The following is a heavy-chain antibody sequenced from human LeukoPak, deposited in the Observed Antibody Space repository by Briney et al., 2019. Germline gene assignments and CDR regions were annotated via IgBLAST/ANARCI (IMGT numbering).Heavy chain of an antibody. CDR3: ARSSWSGTYEYYMGV. V-gene: IGHV4-38-2*02. D-gene: IGHD3-3*01. CDR2: IYHSGST. J-gene: IGHJ6*03. Sequence: SETLSLTCTVSGNSIRNSYYWGWIRQPPGKGLEWIGSIYHSGSTYYNPSLKSRVTISVDTSKNQFSLKLSSVTAADTAVYYCARSSWSGTYEYYMGVWGKGTTVTVSS. CDR1: GNSIRNSYY.